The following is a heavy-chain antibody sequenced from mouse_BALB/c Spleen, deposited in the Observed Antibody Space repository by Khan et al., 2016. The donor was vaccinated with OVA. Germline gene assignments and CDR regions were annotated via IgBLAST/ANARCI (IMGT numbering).Heavy chain of an antibody. V-gene: IGHV5-6-4*01. CDR1: GFTFSSYT. CDR3: TRGECYYGNPYAIDF. J-gene: IGHJ4*01. Sequence: EVQRVESGGGLVKPGGSLKLSCAASGFTFSSYTMSWVRQTPEKRLEWVATISSGGTYTYYVDSVEGRFTLSRDNAKHTLYLEMTSLKSEDTAIXYCTRGECYYGNPYAIDFWGQGTSVTVSS. CDR2: ISSGGTYT. D-gene: IGHD2-1*01.